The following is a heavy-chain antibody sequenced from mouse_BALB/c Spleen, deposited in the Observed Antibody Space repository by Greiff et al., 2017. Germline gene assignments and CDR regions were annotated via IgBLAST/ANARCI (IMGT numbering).Heavy chain of an antibody. CDR1: GFTFSSYT. CDR3: ARCLLYYGSSYYAMDY. J-gene: IGHJ4*01. D-gene: IGHD1-1*01. CDR2: ISSGGGNT. V-gene: IGHV5-9*03. Sequence: EVQLQESGGGLVKPGGSLKLSCAASGFTFSSYTMSWVRQTPEKRLEWVATISSGGGNTYYPDSVKGRFTISRDNAKNNLYLQMSSLRSEDTALYYCARCLLYYGSSYYAMDYWGQGTSVTVSS.